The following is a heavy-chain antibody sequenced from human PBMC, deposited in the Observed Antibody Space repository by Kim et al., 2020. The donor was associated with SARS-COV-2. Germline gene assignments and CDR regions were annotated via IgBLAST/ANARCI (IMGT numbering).Heavy chain of an antibody. V-gene: IGHV3-30*04. CDR2: ISYDGSNK. CDR3: ARGSSSRSTGY. J-gene: IGHJ4*02. Sequence: GGSLRLSCAASGFTFSSYAMHWVRQAPGKGLEWVAVISYDGSNKYYADSVKGRFTISRDNSKNTLYLQMNSLRAEDTAVYYCARGSSSRSTGYWGQGTLV. CDR1: GFTFSSYA. D-gene: IGHD3-10*01.